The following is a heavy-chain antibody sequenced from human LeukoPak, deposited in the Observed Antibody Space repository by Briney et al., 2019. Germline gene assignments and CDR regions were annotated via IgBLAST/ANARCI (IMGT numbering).Heavy chain of an antibody. V-gene: IGHV3-74*01. CDR1: GFTFSSYW. J-gene: IGHJ4*02. D-gene: IGHD6-13*01. CDR3: ARGNIAAAGIHY. CDR2: INGDRGST. Sequence: GGSLRLSCTASGFTFSSYWMHWVRQAPGKGLVWVSRINGDRGSTTYVDSVMGRFTISRDNAKNTLYLQMNSVRAEDTAIYYCARGNIAAAGIHYWGQGTLVIVSS.